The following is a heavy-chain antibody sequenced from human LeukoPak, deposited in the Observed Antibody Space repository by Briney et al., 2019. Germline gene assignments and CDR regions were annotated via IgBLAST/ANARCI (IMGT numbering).Heavy chain of an antibody. CDR2: IRYDGSNK. CDR1: GFTFSSYG. J-gene: IGHJ4*02. CDR3: AKDLGYCSSTSCLTNRLFDY. Sequence: GGSLRLSCAASGFTFSSYGMHWVRQAPGKGLEWVAFIRYDGSNKYYADSVKGRFTISRDNSRNTLYLQMNSLRAEDTAVYYCAKDLGYCSSTSCLTNRLFDYWGQGTLVTVSS. D-gene: IGHD2-2*01. V-gene: IGHV3-30*02.